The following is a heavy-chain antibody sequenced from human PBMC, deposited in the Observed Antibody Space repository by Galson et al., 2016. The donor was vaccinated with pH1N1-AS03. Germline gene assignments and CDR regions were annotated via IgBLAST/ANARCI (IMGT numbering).Heavy chain of an antibody. CDR3: TRESSGLGRGLDY. CDR2: MDPTGRR. V-gene: IGHV4-4*07. Sequence: LSLTCRVSGGSLSGYFWTWIRQPAGKGLEWIGHMDPTGRRNYKSSLESRVSMSVDTSKNEISLRLTSVTAADTAVYYCTRESSGLGRGLDYWGQGTLVTVSS. D-gene: IGHD3-10*01. J-gene: IGHJ4*02. CDR1: GGSLSGYF.